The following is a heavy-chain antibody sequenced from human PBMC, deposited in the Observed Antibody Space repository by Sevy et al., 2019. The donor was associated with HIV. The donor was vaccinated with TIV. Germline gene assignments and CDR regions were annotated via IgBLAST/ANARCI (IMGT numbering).Heavy chain of an antibody. CDR1: GYSISSDDY. Sequence: SETLSLTCAVSGYSISSDDYWVWIRQPPGKGLEWIGNIYHSGNTYYNPSLKSRVTMSLDTSMNQFSLRLTSVTAADTAVDYCARTLRGNFETRATAFNIWGQGTMVTVSS. CDR3: ARTLRGNFETRATAFNI. CDR2: IYHSGNT. V-gene: IGHV4-38-2*01. J-gene: IGHJ3*02. D-gene: IGHD1-7*01.